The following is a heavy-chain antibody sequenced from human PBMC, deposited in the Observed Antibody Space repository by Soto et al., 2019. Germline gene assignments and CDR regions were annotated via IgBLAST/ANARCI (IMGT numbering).Heavy chain of an antibody. Sequence: TLSLTCTVSGGSISSGGYYWSWIRQHPGKGLEWIGYIYYSGSTYYNPSLKSRVTISVDTSKNQFSLKLSSVTAADTAVYYCARTVYSSGWYDYWGQGTLVTVSS. CDR3: ARTVYSSGWYDY. CDR1: GGSISSGGYY. J-gene: IGHJ4*02. D-gene: IGHD6-19*01. CDR2: IYYSGST. V-gene: IGHV4-31*03.